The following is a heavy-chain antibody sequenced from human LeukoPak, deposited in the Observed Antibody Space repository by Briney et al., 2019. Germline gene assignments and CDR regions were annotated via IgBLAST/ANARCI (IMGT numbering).Heavy chain of an antibody. V-gene: IGHV4-59*01. CDR2: IYYSGST. CDR3: ARDYVRAFDI. Sequence: SETLSLTCTVPGGSISSYYWSWIRQPPGKGLEWIGYIYYSGSTNYNPSLKSRVTISVDTSKNQFSLKLSSVTAADTAVYYCARDYVRAFDIWGQGTMVTVSS. CDR1: GGSISSYY. D-gene: IGHD2-8*01. J-gene: IGHJ3*02.